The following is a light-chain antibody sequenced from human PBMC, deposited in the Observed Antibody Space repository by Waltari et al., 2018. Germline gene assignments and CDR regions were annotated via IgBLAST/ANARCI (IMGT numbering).Light chain of an antibody. J-gene: IGKJ4*01. CDR3: QQYNKWPIT. CDR1: QSIRNT. Sequence: EIVMTQSPATLSVPPGERVTLSCRASQSIRNTLAWHQQTPGHAPRLLIYDASTRATGVPARFSGSGSETEFTLTISSLQSEDFAIYYCQQYNKWPITFGGGTRVEI. V-gene: IGKV3-15*01. CDR2: DAS.